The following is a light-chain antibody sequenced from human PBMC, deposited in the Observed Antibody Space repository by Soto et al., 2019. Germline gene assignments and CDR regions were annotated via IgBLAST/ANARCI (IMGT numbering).Light chain of an antibody. CDR2: GAS. Sequence: PGEGATLSCRASQSVSSSYIAWYQQRPGQTPSLLIYGASTRATGIPDRFSGSGSGTDFTLTISRLEPEDFAVYYCQQYGSSPLTFGGGTKVDIK. V-gene: IGKV3-20*01. CDR1: QSVSSSY. CDR3: QQYGSSPLT. J-gene: IGKJ4*01.